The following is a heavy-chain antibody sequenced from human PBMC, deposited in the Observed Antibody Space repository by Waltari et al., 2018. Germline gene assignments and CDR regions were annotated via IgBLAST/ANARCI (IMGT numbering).Heavy chain of an antibody. Sequence: QVQLVESGGGVVQPGRSLRLSCAASGFTFSSYAMHWVRQAPGKGVEWVAVISYDGSNKYYADSVKGRFTISRDNSKNTLYLQMNSLRSEDTAVYYCGSSVGSGSYYRVDYWGQGTLVTVSS. J-gene: IGHJ4*02. V-gene: IGHV3-30-3*01. CDR1: GFTFSSYA. CDR3: GSSVGSGSYYRVDY. D-gene: IGHD3-10*01. CDR2: ISYDGSNK.